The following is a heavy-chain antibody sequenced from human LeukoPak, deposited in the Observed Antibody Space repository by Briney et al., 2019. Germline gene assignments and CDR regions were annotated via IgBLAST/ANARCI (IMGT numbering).Heavy chain of an antibody. CDR2: IYSGGRT. J-gene: IGHJ6*02. Sequence: PGTPLRLSCAASVFTVSRNHMSWVRQAPGKGREGVSVIYSGGRTYYADSVKGRFTISRDNSKNTLYLQMNSLRAEDTAVYYCARDKVVVRGVMTFRYYGMDVWGQGTTVTVSS. D-gene: IGHD3-10*01. CDR3: ARDKVVVRGVMTFRYYGMDV. CDR1: VFTVSRNH. V-gene: IGHV3-66*01.